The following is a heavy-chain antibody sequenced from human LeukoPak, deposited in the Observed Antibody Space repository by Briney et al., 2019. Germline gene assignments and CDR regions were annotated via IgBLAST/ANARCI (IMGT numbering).Heavy chain of an antibody. V-gene: IGHV3-11*01. CDR3: AKESTVTPGSVNWFDA. Sequence: PGGSLRLTCASSGSTFSDYNMTWIRQAPGKGLEWVSSISRSGSTKYYADSVKGRFTISRDNAKNSLFLQMNSLRAEDTAVYYCAKESTVTPGSVNWFDAWGQGTLVSVSS. CDR1: GSTFSDYN. J-gene: IGHJ5*02. D-gene: IGHD4-17*01. CDR2: ISRSGSTK.